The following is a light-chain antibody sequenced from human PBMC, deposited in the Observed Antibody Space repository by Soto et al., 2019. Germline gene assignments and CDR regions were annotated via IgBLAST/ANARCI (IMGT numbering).Light chain of an antibody. J-gene: IGLJ1*01. Sequence: QSALTQPASVSGSPGQSITISCTGTSSDVGGYNYVSWYQQHPGKAPKLMIYDVSNRPSGVSNRFSGSNSGNTSSLTISGLHAEDEADYYCSSYTSSSPHVFGTGTKLTVL. V-gene: IGLV2-14*01. CDR1: SSDVGGYNY. CDR2: DVS. CDR3: SSYTSSSPHV.